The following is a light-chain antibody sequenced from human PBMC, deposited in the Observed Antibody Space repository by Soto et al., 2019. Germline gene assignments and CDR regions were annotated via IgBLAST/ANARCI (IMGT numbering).Light chain of an antibody. CDR1: QGVRTS. J-gene: IGKJ5*01. V-gene: IGKV1-16*02. CDR2: AAS. Sequence: DIQMTQSPSSLSASVVETVTITCRASQGVRTSVAWFQQKAGNAPKSLIFAASSLHSGVPRKFGGSGSGTDFTLTITSLQPEDFATYYCQQYDTYPITFGQGTRLEIK. CDR3: QQYDTYPIT.